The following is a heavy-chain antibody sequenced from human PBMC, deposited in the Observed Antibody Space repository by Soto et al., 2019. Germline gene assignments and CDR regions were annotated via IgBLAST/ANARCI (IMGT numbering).Heavy chain of an antibody. J-gene: IGHJ6*02. V-gene: IGHV3-30*18. Sequence: GGSLRLSCAASGFTFSSYGMHWVRQAPGKGLEWVAVISKDGSKKYYVDSVKGRFTISRDNSKNTLHLQMNSLRPEDTAVYYCAKERAAAGLDIYYYGMDVWGQRTTVTVSS. CDR3: AKERAAAGLDIYYYGMDV. D-gene: IGHD6-13*01. CDR2: ISKDGSKK. CDR1: GFTFSSYG.